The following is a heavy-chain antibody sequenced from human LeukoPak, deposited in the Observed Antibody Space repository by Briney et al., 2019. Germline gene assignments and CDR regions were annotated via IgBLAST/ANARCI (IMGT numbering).Heavy chain of an antibody. V-gene: IGHV1-2*02. J-gene: IGHJ5*02. CDR1: GYTFTGYY. CDR2: INPNSGGT. CDR3: ARGSDSSGYYYLNYFDP. Sequence: ASVKVSCKASGYTFTGYYMHWVRQAPGQGLEWMGWINPNSGGTNYAQKFQGRVTMTRDTSISTAYMELSRLRSDDTAVYYCARGSDSSGYYYLNYFDPWGQGTLVTVSS. D-gene: IGHD3-22*01.